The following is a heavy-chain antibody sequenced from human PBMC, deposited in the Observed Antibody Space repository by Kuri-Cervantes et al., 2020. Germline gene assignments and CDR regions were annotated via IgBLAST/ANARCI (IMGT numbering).Heavy chain of an antibody. CDR2: FDPEDGET. CDR1: GCTFTSYD. J-gene: IGHJ1*01. CDR3: ATGVDDILTGPHPGFQH. V-gene: IGHV1-24*01. D-gene: IGHD3-9*01. Sequence: ASVKVSCKASGCTFTSYDINCVRQATGQGLEWMGGFDPEDGETIYAQKFQGRVTMTEDTSTDTAYAELSSLRSVDTAVYYCATGVDDILTGPHPGFQHWGQGTLVTVSS.